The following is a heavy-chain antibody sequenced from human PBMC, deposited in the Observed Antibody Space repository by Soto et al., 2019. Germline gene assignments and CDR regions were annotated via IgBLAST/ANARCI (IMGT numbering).Heavy chain of an antibody. CDR2: IYYSGST. CDR1: GGSISSGGYY. CDR3: ARDRSAGSGTYGLVDS. D-gene: IGHD3-10*01. V-gene: IGHV4-31*03. J-gene: IGHJ4*02. Sequence: PSETLSLTCTVSGGSISSGGYYWSWIRQHPGKGLEWIGYIYYSGSTYYNPSLKSRVTISVDTSKNQFSLKLSSVTAADTAVYYCARDRSAGSGTYGLVDSWGQGTLVTVSS.